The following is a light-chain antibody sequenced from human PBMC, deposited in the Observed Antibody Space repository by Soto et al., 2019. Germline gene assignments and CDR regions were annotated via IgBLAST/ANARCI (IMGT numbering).Light chain of an antibody. V-gene: IGKV3-15*01. Sequence: IVMTQSPATLSVSPGERATLSCRASQSISSNLAWYQQKPGQAPRLLIYGASTRATGIPARFSGSRSGTEFTLTTNSLQSEDFAFYYCQQYNNWPRTFGQGTKVEIK. J-gene: IGKJ1*01. CDR1: QSISSN. CDR2: GAS. CDR3: QQYNNWPRT.